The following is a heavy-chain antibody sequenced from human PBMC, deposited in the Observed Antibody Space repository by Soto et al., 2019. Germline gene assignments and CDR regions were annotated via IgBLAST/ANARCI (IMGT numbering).Heavy chain of an antibody. D-gene: IGHD4-17*01. CDR3: ANASDPGDPYYYYGMDV. J-gene: IGHJ6*02. V-gene: IGHV3-23*01. CDR2: ISGSGGST. CDR1: LFTLSSYA. Sequence: GGSLRRSCAASLFTLSSYARSWCRQSPWKGLEWVSAISGSGGSTYYADSVKGRFTISRDNSKNTLYLQMNSLRAEDTAVYYCANASDPGDPYYYYGMDVWGQGTTVTFSS.